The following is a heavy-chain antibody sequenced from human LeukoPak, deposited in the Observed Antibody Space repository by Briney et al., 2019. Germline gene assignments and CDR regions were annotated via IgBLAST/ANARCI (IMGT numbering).Heavy chain of an antibody. D-gene: IGHD3-22*01. CDR2: ISYDGSNK. CDR1: GFTFSSYG. Sequence: GGSLRLSCAASGFTFSSYGMHWVRQAPGKGLEWVAVISYDGSNKYYADSVKGRFTISRDNSKNTLYLQMNSLRAEGTAVYYCAKDLTMIVGPRDYWGQGTLVTVSS. J-gene: IGHJ4*02. CDR3: AKDLTMIVGPRDY. V-gene: IGHV3-30*18.